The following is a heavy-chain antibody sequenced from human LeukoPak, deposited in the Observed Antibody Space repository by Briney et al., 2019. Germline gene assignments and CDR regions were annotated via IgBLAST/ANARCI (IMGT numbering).Heavy chain of an antibody. V-gene: IGHV3-21*04. J-gene: IGHJ4*02. Sequence: PGGSLRLSCAASGFTFSSYSMNWVRQAPGKGLEWVSSISSSSSYIYYADSMKGRFTISRDNAKKSLYLQMSSLREDDTAVYFCVGYYDSRGYFDLWGQGTLVTVSS. D-gene: IGHD3-22*01. CDR3: VGYYDSRGYFDL. CDR1: GFTFSSYS. CDR2: ISSSSSYI.